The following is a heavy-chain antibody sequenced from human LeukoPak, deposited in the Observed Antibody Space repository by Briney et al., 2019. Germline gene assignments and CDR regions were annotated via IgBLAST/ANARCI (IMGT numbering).Heavy chain of an antibody. CDR2: IKLDGSEK. CDR3: ARDQYDTWSRRGNFDS. J-gene: IGHJ4*02. D-gene: IGHD3/OR15-3a*01. CDR1: GFSFGKYW. V-gene: IGHV3-7*03. Sequence: GGSLRLSCVASGFSFGKYWMSWVRQAPGKGLEWVANIKLDGSEKNYVDPVKGRFTISRDNTKNSLYLQMNSLRAEDTAVFYCARDQYDTWSRRGNFDSWGQGTLVIVSS.